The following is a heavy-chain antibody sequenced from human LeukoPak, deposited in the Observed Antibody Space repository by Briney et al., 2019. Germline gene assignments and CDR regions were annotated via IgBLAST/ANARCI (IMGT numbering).Heavy chain of an antibody. CDR2: INHSGST. J-gene: IGHJ4*02. V-gene: IGHV4-34*01. CDR3: ARHDRVGATPFDY. CDR1: GGSFSGYY. Sequence: SETLSLTCAVYGGSFSGYYWSWIRQPPGKGLEWIGEINHSGSTNYNPSLKSRVTISVDTSKNQFSLKLSSVTAADTAVYYCARHDRVGATPFDYWGQGTLVTVSS. D-gene: IGHD1-26*01.